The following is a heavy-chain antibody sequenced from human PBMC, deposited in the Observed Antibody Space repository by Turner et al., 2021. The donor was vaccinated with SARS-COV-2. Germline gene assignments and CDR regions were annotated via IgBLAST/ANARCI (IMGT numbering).Heavy chain of an antibody. Sequence: QVPLVQSGAEVKKLGVSETVCCSLPAYPFTAYSMHWVRQAPGHGLEGMGWINPNSGGTYYAQKVQGRVTMTCDTSISTAYMKLSRRRSDDTAGYYGASPRSRVNTGYNSGWGLGLGYYGRDVWGQGTTVTVSS. CDR1: AYPFTAYS. D-gene: IGHD6-19*01. J-gene: IGHJ6*02. V-gene: IGHV1-2*02. CDR2: INPNSGGT. CDR3: ASPRSRVNTGYNSGWGLGLGYYGRDV.